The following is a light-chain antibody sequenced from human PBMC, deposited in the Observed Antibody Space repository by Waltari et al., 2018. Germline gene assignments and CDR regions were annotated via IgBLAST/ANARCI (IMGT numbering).Light chain of an antibody. CDR2: GAS. Sequence: DIQMTQFPSSLSASVGDRVSMTCRASRNIGTDLNWYQQNPGEAPKVLIYGASSLQTGVPPRFSGSGSGTEFTLTISSLQTEDSATYLCLQNYDFPTFGPGTKVHIK. CDR1: RNIGTD. J-gene: IGKJ3*01. V-gene: IGKV1-39*01. CDR3: LQNYDFPT.